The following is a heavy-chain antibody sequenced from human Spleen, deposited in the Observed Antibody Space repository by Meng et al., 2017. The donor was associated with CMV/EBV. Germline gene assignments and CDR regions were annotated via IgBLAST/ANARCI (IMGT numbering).Heavy chain of an antibody. Sequence: GPGLVPPPPPLSPTCPGRWGSIYTFYWSRTRQPAVKGLEWIGRNHTTGSADHSPSRKCRVTMSVDTCKNQFSLKLSSVTAADTAVYYCVRFYDSSGYYPNWFDPWGQGTLVTVSS. V-gene: IGHV4-4*07. D-gene: IGHD3-22*01. CDR1: WGSIYTFY. J-gene: IGHJ5*02. CDR2: NHTTGSA. CDR3: VRFYDSSGYYPNWFDP.